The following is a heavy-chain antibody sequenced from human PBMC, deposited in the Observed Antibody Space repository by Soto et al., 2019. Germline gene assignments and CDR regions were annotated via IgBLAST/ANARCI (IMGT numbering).Heavy chain of an antibody. Sequence: GGSLRLSCASSGFTFTNYAMHWVRQAPGTGLEWVALISFDGSRTYYADSVKARFTISRDNSNNTLYVQMNTLRPEDTAVYYCTIEVELRYCGGDCPPFDFWGQGTQVTVSS. CDR1: GFTFTNYA. CDR3: TIEVELRYCGGDCPPFDF. V-gene: IGHV3-30-3*01. J-gene: IGHJ4*02. D-gene: IGHD2-21*02. CDR2: ISFDGSRT.